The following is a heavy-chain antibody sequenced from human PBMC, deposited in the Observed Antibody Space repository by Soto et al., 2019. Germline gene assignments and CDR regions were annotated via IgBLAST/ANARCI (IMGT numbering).Heavy chain of an antibody. V-gene: IGHV3-33*01. D-gene: IGHD2-15*01. CDR2: IWYDGSNK. CDR3: ASGYCSGGSCYSGEYYYYGMDV. CDR1: GFTVSSYG. Sequence: GGALRLSCAASGFTVSSYGMHWFRQAPVKVLEGFAFIWYDGSNKYYADSVKGRFTISRDNSKNTLYLQMNSLRAEDTAVYYCASGYCSGGSCYSGEYYYYGMDVWGQGTTVTVSS. J-gene: IGHJ6*02.